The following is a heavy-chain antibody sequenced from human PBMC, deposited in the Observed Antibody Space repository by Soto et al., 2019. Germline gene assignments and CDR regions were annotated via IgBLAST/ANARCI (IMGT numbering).Heavy chain of an antibody. V-gene: IGHV3-21*01. CDR2: ISSSSSYI. Sequence: EVQLVESGGGLVKPGGSLRLSCAASGFTFSSYSMNWVRQAPGKGLEWVSSISSSSSYIYYADSVKGRFTISRDNAKNSLYLRMNSLRAEDTAVYYCARDMSSSSFYYYYYMDVWGKGTTVTVSS. D-gene: IGHD6-6*01. CDR1: GFTFSSYS. CDR3: ARDMSSSSFYYYYYMDV. J-gene: IGHJ6*03.